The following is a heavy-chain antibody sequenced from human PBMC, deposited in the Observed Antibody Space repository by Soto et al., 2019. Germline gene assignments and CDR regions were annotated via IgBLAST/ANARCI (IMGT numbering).Heavy chain of an antibody. CDR3: ASGRWLRSSCDY. D-gene: IGHD5-12*01. CDR2: INHSGST. Sequence: QVQLQQWGAGLLKPSETLSLTCAVYGGSFSGYYWSWIRQPPGKGLEWIGEINHSGSTNYNPSLTKRVALSVDTSTNQSALTLSFVTAADTPVYYRASGRWLRSSCDYWGQGTLVTVSS. V-gene: IGHV4-34*01. J-gene: IGHJ4*02. CDR1: GGSFSGYY.